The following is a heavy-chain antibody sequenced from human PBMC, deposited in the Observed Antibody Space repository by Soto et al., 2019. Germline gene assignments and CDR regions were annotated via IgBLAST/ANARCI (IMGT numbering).Heavy chain of an antibody. CDR3: VREDDGGDRDYYGLDV. Sequence: SETLSLTCAVSGGPISSEYFHWTWIRQSPGKGLEWIGYIHYTGSIMYNPSFKSRLTMAVDTTKNQFSLQLTSVTAADTAVYFCVREDDGGDRDYYGLDVWGQGTTVTVSS. J-gene: IGHJ6*02. V-gene: IGHV4-30-4*08. CDR2: IHYTGSI. CDR1: GGPISSEYFH. D-gene: IGHD2-21*02.